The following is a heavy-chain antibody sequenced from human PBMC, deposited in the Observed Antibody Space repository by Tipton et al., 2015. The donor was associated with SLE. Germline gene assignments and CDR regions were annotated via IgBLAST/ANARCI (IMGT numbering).Heavy chain of an antibody. CDR3: ARRIQLWLVAFDI. V-gene: IGHV4-38-2*01. J-gene: IGHJ3*02. CDR1: GYSLSSGYS. Sequence: TLSLTCAVSGYSLSSGYSWGWIRQPPGKGLEWIGSIYHSGSTYYNPSLKSRVTISVDTSKNQFSLKLSSVTAADTAVYYCARRIQLWLVAFDIWGKGTMVTVSS. CDR2: IYHSGST. D-gene: IGHD5-18*01.